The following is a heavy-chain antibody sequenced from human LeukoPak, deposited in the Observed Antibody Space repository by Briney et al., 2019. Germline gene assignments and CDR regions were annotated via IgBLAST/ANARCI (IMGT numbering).Heavy chain of an antibody. D-gene: IGHD5-12*01. J-gene: IGHJ3*01. Sequence: GGYLRRSCSGSGFTFSNYEMNWVRQAPGKGLEWVSFIYNGAIYYADSVKGRFITSRDNANNLLYLQMNRLRDEDTAIYYCARDAVATWSAFDLWGQGTMVTVSS. CDR3: ARDAVATWSAFDL. CDR2: IYNGAI. CDR1: GFTFSNYE. V-gene: IGHV3-48*03.